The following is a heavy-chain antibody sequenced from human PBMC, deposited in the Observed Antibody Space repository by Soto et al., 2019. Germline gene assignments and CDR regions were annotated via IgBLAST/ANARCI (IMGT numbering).Heavy chain of an antibody. Sequence: GGSLRLSCAASGFTFSSYAMHWVRQAPGKGLEWVAVISYDGSNKYYADSVKGRFTISRDNSKNTLYLQMNSLRAEDTAVYYCARGGYSYGVWYYFDYWGQGTLVTVSS. CDR3: ARGGYSYGVWYYFDY. V-gene: IGHV3-30-3*01. D-gene: IGHD5-18*01. CDR1: GFTFSSYA. J-gene: IGHJ4*02. CDR2: ISYDGSNK.